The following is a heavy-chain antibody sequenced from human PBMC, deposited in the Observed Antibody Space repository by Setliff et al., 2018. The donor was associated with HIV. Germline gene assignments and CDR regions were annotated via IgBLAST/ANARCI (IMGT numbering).Heavy chain of an antibody. CDR1: GGSFSNYF. CDR3: AGGRADAWEVLDS. D-gene: IGHD1-26*01. J-gene: IGHJ4*02. CDR2: FRLSGGT. V-gene: IGHV4-34*01. Sequence: PSETLSLTCGVFGGSFSNYFWPWMRQPPGKGLEWIGEFRLSGGTNYNYNPSLETRVTISVDTSKNQFSLKLNSVTAADTAFYYCAGGRADAWEVLDSLGQGTLVTVSS.